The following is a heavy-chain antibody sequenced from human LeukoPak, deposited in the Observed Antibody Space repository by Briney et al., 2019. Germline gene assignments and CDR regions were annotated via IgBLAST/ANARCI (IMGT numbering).Heavy chain of an antibody. J-gene: IGHJ5*02. CDR1: GGSIGSYY. D-gene: IGHD5-12*01. V-gene: IGHV4-59*01. CDR2: ISYSGST. Sequence: SETLSLTCTVSGGSIGSYYWSWIRQPREKGLEWIGYISYSGSTNYNPSLKSRVTISVDTSKNQFSLKLSSVTAADTAVYYCARGGSGYALNWFDPWGQGTLVTVSS. CDR3: ARGGSGYALNWFDP.